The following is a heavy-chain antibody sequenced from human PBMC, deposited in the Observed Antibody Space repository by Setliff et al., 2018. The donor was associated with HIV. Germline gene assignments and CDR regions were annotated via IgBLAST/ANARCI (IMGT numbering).Heavy chain of an antibody. CDR3: ARDDSSGYYPSWAFDI. D-gene: IGHD3-22*01. CDR2: INSYLAET. CDR1: GYRFMSYG. Sequence: ASVKVSCKGSGYRFMSYGFTWVRQAPGQGLEWVGWINSYLAETKYAQNLQGRLTLTTDTSTSTAYMELTGLRSDDTAAYYCARDDSSGYYPSWAFDIWGQGTMVTVSS. V-gene: IGHV1-18*01. J-gene: IGHJ3*02.